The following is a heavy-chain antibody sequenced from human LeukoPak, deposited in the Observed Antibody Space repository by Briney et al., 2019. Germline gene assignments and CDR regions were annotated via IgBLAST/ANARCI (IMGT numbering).Heavy chain of an antibody. V-gene: IGHV4-4*07. CDR1: GGSISSYY. CDR3: ASGYSSGWPDY. J-gene: IGHJ4*02. Sequence: SETLSLTCTVSGGSISSYYWSWTRQPAGKGLEWIGRIYTSGSTNYNPSLKSRVTMSVDTSKNQFSLKLSSVTAADTAVYYCASGYSSGWPDYWGQGTLVTVSS. D-gene: IGHD6-19*01. CDR2: IYTSGST.